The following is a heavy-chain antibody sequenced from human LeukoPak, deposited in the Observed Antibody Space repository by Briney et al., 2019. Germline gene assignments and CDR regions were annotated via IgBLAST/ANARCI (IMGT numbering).Heavy chain of an antibody. Sequence: GGSLRLSCAASGFTVSSNYMSRVRQAPGKGLEWVSVIYSGGSTYYADSVKGRFTISRDNSKNMLYLQMNTLTAEDTAIYFCAKDFEFKWQQPSDHWGQGTPVTVSS. CDR1: GFTVSSNY. CDR3: AKDFEFKWQQPSDH. CDR2: IYSGGST. J-gene: IGHJ4*02. D-gene: IGHD1/OR15-1a*01. V-gene: IGHV3-53*01.